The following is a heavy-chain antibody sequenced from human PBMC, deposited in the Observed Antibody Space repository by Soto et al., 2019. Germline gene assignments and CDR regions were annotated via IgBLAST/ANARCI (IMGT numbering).Heavy chain of an antibody. CDR2: ISGSGGST. V-gene: IGHV3-23*01. CDR3: ARRGSGSYYDY. J-gene: IGHJ4*02. CDR1: GFTFSSYA. D-gene: IGHD1-26*01. Sequence: EVQLLESGGGLVQPGGSLRLSCASSGFTFSSYAMRWVRQAPGKGLEWVSAISGSGGSTYYADSVKGRFTISRDNSKNTLYLQMNSLRAEDTAVYYCARRGSGSYYDYWGQGTLVTVSS.